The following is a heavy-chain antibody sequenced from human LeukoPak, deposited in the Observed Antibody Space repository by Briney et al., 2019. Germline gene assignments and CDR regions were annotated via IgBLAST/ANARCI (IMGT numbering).Heavy chain of an antibody. J-gene: IGHJ3*02. V-gene: IGHV3-23*01. CDR1: GFTFSTYA. D-gene: IGHD2-15*01. CDR3: AKGSFDCSGGSCYFILALDAFDI. Sequence: PGGSLRLSCAGSGFTFSTYAMSWVRQAPGKGLEWVSTFSSGGSIWYADPVKGRFTISRDNSKNTLYLQMNSLRAEDTAVYYCAKGSFDCSGGSCYFILALDAFDIWGQGTMVTVSS. CDR2: FSSGGSI.